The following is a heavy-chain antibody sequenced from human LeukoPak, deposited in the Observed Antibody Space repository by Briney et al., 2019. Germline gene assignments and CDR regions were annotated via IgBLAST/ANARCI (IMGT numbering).Heavy chain of an antibody. V-gene: IGHV6-1*01. J-gene: IGHJ4*02. Sequence: SQTLSLTCAISGDRVSSNSAAWNWIRQSPSRGLEWLGRTYYRSDWYSDYAVSVESRITINADTSRNQFSLQLNSVTPEDTALYYCAREQDYFDYWGQGTLVTVSS. CDR2: TYYRSDWYS. CDR3: AREQDYFDY. CDR1: GDRVSSNSAA.